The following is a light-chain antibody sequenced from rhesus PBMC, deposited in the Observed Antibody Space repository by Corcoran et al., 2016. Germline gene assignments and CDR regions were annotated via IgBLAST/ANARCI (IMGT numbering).Light chain of an antibody. V-gene: IGKV2-64*01. CDR2: KGS. CDR1: QSLVHSNGNTY. J-gene: IGKJ2*01. CDR3: MQYTHIPYS. Sequence: DVVMTQSPLALPITPGQPASISCRSSQSLVHSNGNTYLSWFQQKPGQPPRLLIYKGSNRSSGVPDRFSGSGAGADFTLKISRVEAEDVGVYYCMQYTHIPYSVGQGTKVEIK.